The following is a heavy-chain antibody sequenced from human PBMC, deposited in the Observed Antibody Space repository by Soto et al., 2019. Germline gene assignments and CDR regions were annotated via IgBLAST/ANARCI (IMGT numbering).Heavy chain of an antibody. J-gene: IGHJ6*03. D-gene: IGHD3-10*01. CDR3: AKGYYSVWYMDV. V-gene: IGHV3-30*18. CDR1: GFTFSSYG. Sequence: GGSLRLSCAASGFTFSSYGMHWVRQAPGKGLEWVAVISYDGSNKYYADSVKGRFTISRDNSKNTLYLQMNSLRAEDTAVYYCAKGYYSVWYMDVWGKGTTVTVSS. CDR2: ISYDGSNK.